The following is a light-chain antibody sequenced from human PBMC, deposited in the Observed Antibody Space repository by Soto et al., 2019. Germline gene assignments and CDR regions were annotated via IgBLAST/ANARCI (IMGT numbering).Light chain of an antibody. V-gene: IGLV2-8*01. CDR3: SSYGGRNNFVL. CDR2: EVS. CDR1: SRDIGAYNY. Sequence: QSALTQPPSASGSPGQSVTITCTGASRDIGAYNYVSWYQQHPDKAPKLIIFEVSKRPSGVPDRFSGSKSGNTASLTVSGLQAEDEAIDYYSSYGGRNNFVLFGGGTKVTVL. J-gene: IGLJ2*01.